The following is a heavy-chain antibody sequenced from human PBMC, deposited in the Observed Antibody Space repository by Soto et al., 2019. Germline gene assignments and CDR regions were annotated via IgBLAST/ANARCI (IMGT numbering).Heavy chain of an antibody. V-gene: IGHV4-59*01. J-gene: IGHJ4*02. CDR1: GGSISSYY. D-gene: IGHD3-22*01. CDR2: IYYSGST. Sequence: PSETLSLTCTVSGGSISSYYWSWIRQPPGKGLEWIGYIYYSGSTNYNPSLKSRVTISVDTSKNQFSLKLSSVTAADTAVYYCARDGTGGGYYFFDYWGQGTLVTVSS. CDR3: ARDGTGGGYYFFDY.